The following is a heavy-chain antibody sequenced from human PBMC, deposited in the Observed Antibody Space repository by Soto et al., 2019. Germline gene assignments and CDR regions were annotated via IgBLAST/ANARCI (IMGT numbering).Heavy chain of an antibody. J-gene: IGHJ5*02. CDR3: AKAPRATLGYGCAT. Sequence: EVQLLESGGGLVQPGGSLRLSCAASGFTFSSYAMSWVRQAPGKGLEWVSAISGSGGSTYYAASVKGRFTISGDNSKNTLYRQLNSLRAEATAVYYCAKAPRATLGYGCATWCQGSLVTVGS. V-gene: IGHV3-23*01. CDR1: GFTFSSYA. CDR2: ISGSGGST. D-gene: IGHD3-16*01.